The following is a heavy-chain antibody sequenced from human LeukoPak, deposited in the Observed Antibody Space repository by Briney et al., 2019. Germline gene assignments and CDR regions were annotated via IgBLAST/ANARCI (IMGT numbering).Heavy chain of an antibody. J-gene: IGHJ4*02. Sequence: SGTLSLTCAVSGGSISSSNWWSWVRQPPGKGLEWIGEIYHSGSTNYNPSLKSRVTISVDKSKNQFSLKPSSVTAADTAVYYCSGRFLEWLPSDYWGQGTLVTVSS. CDR3: SGRFLEWLPSDY. CDR1: GGSISSSNW. V-gene: IGHV4-4*02. D-gene: IGHD3-3*01. CDR2: IYHSGST.